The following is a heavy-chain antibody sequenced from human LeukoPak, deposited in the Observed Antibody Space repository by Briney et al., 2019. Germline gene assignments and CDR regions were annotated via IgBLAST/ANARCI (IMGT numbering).Heavy chain of an antibody. CDR1: GYSISSGYC. J-gene: IGHJ4*02. V-gene: IGHV4-38-2*01. Sequence: PSETLSLTCAVSGYSISSGYCWGWIRQPPGKGLEWIGSIYHSGSTYYNPSLKSRVTISVDTSKNQFSLKLSSVTAADTAVYYCARILSSTAIPLDYWGQGTLVTVSS. CDR3: ARILSSTAIPLDY. CDR2: IYHSGST. D-gene: IGHD2-21*02.